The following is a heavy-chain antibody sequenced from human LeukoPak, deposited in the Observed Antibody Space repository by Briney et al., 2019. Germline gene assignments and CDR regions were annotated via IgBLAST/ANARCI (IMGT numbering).Heavy chain of an antibody. V-gene: IGHV4-39*07. Sequence: SETLSLTCTVSGGSISSSSYYWGWIRQPPGKGLEWIGSIYYSGSTYYNPSLKSRVTISVDTSKNQFSLKLSSVTAADTAVYYCARDSSRYYDSSGNWFDPWGQGTLVTVSS. CDR3: ARDSSRYYDSSGNWFDP. D-gene: IGHD3-22*01. CDR1: GGSISSSSYY. CDR2: IYYSGST. J-gene: IGHJ5*02.